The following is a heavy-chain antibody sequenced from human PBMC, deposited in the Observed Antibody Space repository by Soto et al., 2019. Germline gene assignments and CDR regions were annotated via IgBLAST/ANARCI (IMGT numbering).Heavy chain of an antibody. D-gene: IGHD3-10*01. V-gene: IGHV3-11*06. CDR3: ARVPVSMVRCYGMDV. CDR2: ISSSGPYT. J-gene: IGHJ6*02. Sequence: QVQLVESGGGLVKPGGSLRLSCAASGFTFNDYYMSWVRQAPGKGLEWVSYISSSGPYTKYGDSVKGRFTISRDNAKNSLYLQMSSLRVEDTAVYYCARVPVSMVRCYGMDVWGQGTTVTVSS. CDR1: GFTFNDYY.